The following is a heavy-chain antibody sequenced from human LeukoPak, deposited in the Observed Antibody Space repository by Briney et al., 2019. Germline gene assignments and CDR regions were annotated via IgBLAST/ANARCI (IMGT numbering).Heavy chain of an antibody. Sequence: PSETLSLTCTVFGGSISSYYWSWIRQPPGKGLEWIGYIYYSGSTNYNPSLKSRVTISVDTSKNQFSLNLSSVTAADTAVYYCARFGSLREPIHDYWGQGTLVTVSS. J-gene: IGHJ4*02. CDR3: ARFGSLREPIHDY. D-gene: IGHD3-16*01. CDR2: IYYSGST. V-gene: IGHV4-59*01. CDR1: GGSISSYY.